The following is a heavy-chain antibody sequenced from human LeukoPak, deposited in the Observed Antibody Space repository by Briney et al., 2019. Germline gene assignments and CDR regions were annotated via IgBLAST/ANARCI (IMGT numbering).Heavy chain of an antibody. CDR3: ARGTKTTLLRYFDWLHAFDI. D-gene: IGHD3-9*01. Sequence: GGSLRLSCAASGFTFSSYAMHWVRQAPGKGLEWVAVISYDGSNKYYADSVKGRFTISRDNAKNSLYLQMNSLRAEDTAVYYCARGTKTTLLRYFDWLHAFDIWGQGTMVTVSS. CDR2: ISYDGSNK. J-gene: IGHJ3*02. CDR1: GFTFSSYA. V-gene: IGHV3-30*04.